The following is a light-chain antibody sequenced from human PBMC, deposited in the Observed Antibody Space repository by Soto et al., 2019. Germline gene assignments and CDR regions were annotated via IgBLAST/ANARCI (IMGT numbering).Light chain of an antibody. CDR2: EVS. V-gene: IGLV2-14*01. CDR1: SSDVGGYNY. J-gene: IGLJ2*01. Sequence: QSVLTQPASVSGSPGQSITISCTGTSSDVGGYNYVSWYQQHPGKAPKLMIYEVSNRPSGVSNRFSGSKSGNTASLTISGLHAEDEADYYCSSYTSSSTLVFGGGTKLTVL. CDR3: SSYTSSSTLV.